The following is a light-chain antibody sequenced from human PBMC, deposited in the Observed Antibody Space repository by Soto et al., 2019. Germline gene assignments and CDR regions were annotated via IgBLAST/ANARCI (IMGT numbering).Light chain of an antibody. CDR2: YIS. V-gene: IGKV3D-15*01. J-gene: IGKJ5*01. Sequence: IVMTQSPATLSVSPGERATLSCRASQSVSILLAWYQQKPGQAPRLLIYYISTRATGIPARFSGSGSGTEFTLTINSLQSEDSAVYYCQQHNQWPITFGQGTRLEIK. CDR1: QSVSIL. CDR3: QQHNQWPIT.